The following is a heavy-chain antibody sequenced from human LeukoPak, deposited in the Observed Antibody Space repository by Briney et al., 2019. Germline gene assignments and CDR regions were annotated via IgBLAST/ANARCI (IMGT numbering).Heavy chain of an antibody. D-gene: IGHD3-16*01. CDR3: ARGGVLAY. J-gene: IGHJ4*02. Sequence: GGSLRLSCAASGFTFNSYEMNWVRQAPGKGLEWVSSISSSGNNIYYADSVKGRCTISRDNAKNSLYLQMNSLRAEDTAVYYCARGGVLAYWGQGTLVTVSS. CDR1: GFTFNSYE. V-gene: IGHV3-48*03. CDR2: ISSSGNNI.